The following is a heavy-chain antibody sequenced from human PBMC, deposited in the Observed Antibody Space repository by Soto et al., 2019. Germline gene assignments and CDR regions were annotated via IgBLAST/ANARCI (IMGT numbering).Heavy chain of an antibody. Sequence: QLQLQESGSGLVKPSQTLSLTCAVSGGSISSGGYSWSWIRQPPGHGLEWIGYSYHSGSTYYNPSLKSRVTISVDRSKNQFSLKLSSVTAADTAVYYCARENNVLPGGYFDYWGQGTLVTVSS. CDR3: ARENNVLPGGYFDY. D-gene: IGHD3-10*01. CDR1: GGSISSGGYS. CDR2: SYHSGST. J-gene: IGHJ4*02. V-gene: IGHV4-30-2*01.